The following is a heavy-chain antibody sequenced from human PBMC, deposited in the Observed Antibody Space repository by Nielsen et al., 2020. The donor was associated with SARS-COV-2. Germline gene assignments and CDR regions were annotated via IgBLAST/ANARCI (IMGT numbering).Heavy chain of an antibody. CDR3: ARERATVTTHFGY. CDR1: GFIFSSYA. CDR2: ISGGGEST. V-gene: IGHV3-23*01. Sequence: GESLKISCVASGFIFSSYAMNWVRQAPGKGLEWVSTISGGGESTRYADSVKGRFTISRDNSKNSLYLQMNSLRAEDTAVYYCARERATVTTHFGYWGQGTLVTVSS. J-gene: IGHJ4*02. D-gene: IGHD4-17*01.